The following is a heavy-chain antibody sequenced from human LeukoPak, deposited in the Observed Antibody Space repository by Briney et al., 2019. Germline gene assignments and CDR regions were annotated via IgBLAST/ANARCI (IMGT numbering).Heavy chain of an antibody. Sequence: ASVKVSCKASGYTFTSYGISWVRQAPGQGLEWMGWISAYNGNTNYAQKLQGRVTMTTDTSTSTAYMELRSLRSDDTAVYYCAREGIYCSGGSCYSNWFDPWGQGTLVTVSS. CDR3: AREGIYCSGGSCYSNWFDP. D-gene: IGHD2-15*01. CDR1: GYTFTSYG. CDR2: ISAYNGNT. J-gene: IGHJ5*02. V-gene: IGHV1-18*01.